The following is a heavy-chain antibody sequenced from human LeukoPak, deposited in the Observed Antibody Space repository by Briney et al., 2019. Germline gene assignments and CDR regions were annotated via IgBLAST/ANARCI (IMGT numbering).Heavy chain of an antibody. CDR1: GYTFTSYD. V-gene: IGHV1-8*01. J-gene: IGHJ4*02. CDR2: MNPNSGNT. CDR3: ARGIAAAGTGSYFDY. Sequence: VSVKVSCKASGYTFTSYDTNWVRQATGQGLEWMGWMNPNSGNTGYAQKFQGRVTMTRNTSISTAYMELSSLRSEDTAVYYCARGIAAAGTGSYFDYWGQGTLVTVSS. D-gene: IGHD6-13*01.